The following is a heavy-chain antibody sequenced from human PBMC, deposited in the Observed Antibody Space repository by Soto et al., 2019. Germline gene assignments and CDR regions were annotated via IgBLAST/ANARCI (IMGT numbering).Heavy chain of an antibody. J-gene: IGHJ4*02. CDR3: ARESRSELGTVEY. D-gene: IGHD1-1*01. CDR2: IHASGTT. CDR1: GASISNYY. V-gene: IGHV4-4*07. Sequence: SETLSLTCTVSGASISNYYWSWIRQPAGKGLECLGRIHASGTTTYNPSLRSRVTMSVDTSKNQFSLNLSSVTAADTAVYYCARESRSELGTVEYWGQGTLVTVSS.